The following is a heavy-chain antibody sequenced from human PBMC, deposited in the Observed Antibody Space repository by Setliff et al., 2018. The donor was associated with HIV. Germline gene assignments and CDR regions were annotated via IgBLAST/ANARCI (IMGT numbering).Heavy chain of an antibody. CDR2: IKQDGSEK. V-gene: IGHV3-7*01. CDR1: GGSISSHY. CDR3: ARDAPYTSSWLYYSYYYGLDV. Sequence: ETLSLTCTVSGGSISSHYWSWVRQAPGKGLEWVANIKQDGSEKYYVGSVKGRFTISRDNANNSLYLQMNSLRAEDTALYYCARDAPYTSSWLYYSYYYGLDVWGQGTTVTVSS. D-gene: IGHD6-13*01. J-gene: IGHJ6*02.